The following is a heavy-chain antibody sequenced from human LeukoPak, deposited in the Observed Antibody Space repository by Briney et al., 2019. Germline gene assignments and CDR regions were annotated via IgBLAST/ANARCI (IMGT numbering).Heavy chain of an antibody. CDR3: ARRDRGLNAFDI. CDR2: VYYSGST. CDR1: GGSISNYY. V-gene: IGHV4-59*01. D-gene: IGHD2-15*01. J-gene: IGHJ3*02. Sequence: PSETLSLTCTVSGGSISNYYWSWVRQPPGKGLEWIGYVYYSGSTNYNPSLRSRVTISVDTSKNQFSLKLSSVTAADTAVYYCARRDRGLNAFDIWGQGTMVTVSS.